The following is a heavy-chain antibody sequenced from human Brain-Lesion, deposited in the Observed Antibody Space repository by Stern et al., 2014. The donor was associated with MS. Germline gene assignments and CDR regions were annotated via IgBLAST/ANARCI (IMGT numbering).Heavy chain of an antibody. Sequence: VQLQESGPGLVKPSQTLSLSCTVSGGSISSGGYYWSWIRQPAGKGLEWIGRIFNSGSTSYTPSLKSRVPISIDTSKTQFSLRLNSMTAADTAVYYCARGRVVPGFQYYATDVWGQGTTVIVSS. D-gene: IGHD2-2*01. J-gene: IGHJ6*02. CDR3: ARGRVVPGFQYYATDV. CDR1: GGSISSGGYY. CDR2: IFNSGST. V-gene: IGHV4-61*02.